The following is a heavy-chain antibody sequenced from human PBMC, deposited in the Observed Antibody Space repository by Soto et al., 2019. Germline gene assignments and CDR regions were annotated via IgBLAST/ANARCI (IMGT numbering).Heavy chain of an antibody. CDR1: GYTFSSIC. J-gene: IGHJ4*01. D-gene: IGHD3-10*01. Sequence: QVQLVQSGAEVKKPGASVKVSCKTSGYTFSSICITWVRQAPGQGLEWMGWISPYRGSTYYAQRLQGRVTMSTDTSYSTGYMGLKSLTTDDTALYFCARNLDSSWNYFTNYWGQGTLVTVSS. CDR2: ISPYRGST. CDR3: ARNLDSSWNYFTNY. V-gene: IGHV1-18*01.